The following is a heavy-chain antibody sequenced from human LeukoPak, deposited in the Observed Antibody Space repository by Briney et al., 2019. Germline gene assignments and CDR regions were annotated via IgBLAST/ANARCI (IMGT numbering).Heavy chain of an antibody. Sequence: ASVKDSCKASRYTFTSYEINWVRQATGQGLEWMGWMNPNSGNTGYAQKFQGRVTITRNTSIRTAYMELSSLRSEDTAVYYCASGAVAALPDFWGQGTLVTVSS. V-gene: IGHV1-8*03. D-gene: IGHD2-15*01. CDR1: RYTFTSYE. CDR2: MNPNSGNT. CDR3: ASGAVAALPDF. J-gene: IGHJ4*02.